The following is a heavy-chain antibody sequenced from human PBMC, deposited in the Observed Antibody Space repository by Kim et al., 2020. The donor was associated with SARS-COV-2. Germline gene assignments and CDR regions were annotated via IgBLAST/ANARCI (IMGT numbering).Heavy chain of an antibody. CDR2: MNPKSGDA. J-gene: IGHJ6*02. D-gene: IGHD2-8*01. CDR3: AQERAFCPNRSCYGMDV. CDR1: GNTFAGYY. Sequence: ASVKVSCKASGNTFAGYYIHWVRQAPGQGLEWMGKMNPKSGDAYAAETFQGRVTMTRDTSITTAYMELSTRTSDDTGVDFCAQERAFCPNRSCYGMDVWGQGTTVIVSS. V-gene: IGHV1-2*02.